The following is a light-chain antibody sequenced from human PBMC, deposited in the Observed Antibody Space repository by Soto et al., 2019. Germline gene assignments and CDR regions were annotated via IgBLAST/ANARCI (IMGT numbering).Light chain of an antibody. CDR1: SSDVGSYNL. J-gene: IGLJ1*01. V-gene: IGLV2-23*03. CDR3: SSYAPYSSFAYV. CDR2: DGS. Sequence: QSALTQPASMSGSPGQSITISCTGTSSDVGSYNLVSWYQQFPDKAPKLIIYDGSERPSAFSDRFSGSKSGNTASLTISGLRAEDEAEHHCSSYAPYSSFAYVFGPGTKVTVL.